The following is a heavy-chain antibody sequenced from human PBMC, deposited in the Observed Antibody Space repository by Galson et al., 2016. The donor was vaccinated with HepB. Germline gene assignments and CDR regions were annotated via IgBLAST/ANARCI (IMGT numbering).Heavy chain of an antibody. Sequence: SLRLSCAASGFTFNSSGMHWVRQAPGKGLEWVAFISFDGTKKYYGASVKGRFTISRDSLNNTVYLQMNSLRPEDTAIYYRTKDGRYQLLWFDFWGQGTRVTVSS. CDR2: ISFDGTKK. J-gene: IGHJ4*02. CDR1: GFTFNSSG. CDR3: TKDGRYQLLWFDF. V-gene: IGHV3-30*18. D-gene: IGHD2-2*01.